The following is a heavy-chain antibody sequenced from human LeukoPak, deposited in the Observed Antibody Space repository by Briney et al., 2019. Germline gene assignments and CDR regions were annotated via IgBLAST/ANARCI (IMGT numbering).Heavy chain of an antibody. CDR3: ARDLVTVTKGFDI. CDR2: ISYIGST. D-gene: IGHD4-17*01. J-gene: IGHJ3*02. CDR1: DDSFSSHY. Sequence: SETLSLTCAVSDDSFSSHYWTWIRQPPGKGLEWIGYISYIGSTNYNPSLKSRVTISIDTSKNEFSLKLTSVTAADTAVYYCARDLVTVTKGFDIWGQGTMVTVS. V-gene: IGHV4-59*11.